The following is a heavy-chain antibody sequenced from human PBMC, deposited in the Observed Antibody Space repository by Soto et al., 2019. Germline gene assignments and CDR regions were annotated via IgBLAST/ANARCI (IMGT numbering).Heavy chain of an antibody. V-gene: IGHV1-3*01. Sequence: GASVEVSCKACGYTFTSCAMHWVRQAPGQRREWMGWINAGNGNTKYSQKFQGRVTITRDTSASTAYMELSSLRSEDTAVYYCERDHWLIWFGELSKVDNWFDPCGQGTLVTVSS. CDR2: INAGNGNT. J-gene: IGHJ5*02. CDR3: ERDHWLIWFGELSKVDNWFDP. CDR1: GYTFTSCA. D-gene: IGHD3-10*01.